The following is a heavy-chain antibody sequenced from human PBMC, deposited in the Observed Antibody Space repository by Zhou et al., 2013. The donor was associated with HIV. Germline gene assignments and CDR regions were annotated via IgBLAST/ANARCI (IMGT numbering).Heavy chain of an antibody. Sequence: QVQLVQSGAEVKKPGSSVKVSCKASGGTFTNYAISWVRQAPGQGLEWMGGIIPIFGTTSYAQKFQGRVTITADKSTSTAYMELSSLRSEDTAVYYCARHAEYSSAWWFDPWGQGTLVTVSS. CDR2: IIPIFGTT. CDR1: GGTFTNYA. J-gene: IGHJ5*02. V-gene: IGHV1-69*14. CDR3: ARHAEYSSAWWFDP. D-gene: IGHD6-6*01.